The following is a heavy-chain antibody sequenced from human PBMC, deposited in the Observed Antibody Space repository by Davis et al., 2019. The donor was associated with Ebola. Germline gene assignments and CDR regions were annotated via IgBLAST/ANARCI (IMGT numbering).Heavy chain of an antibody. V-gene: IGHV4-61*01. CDR2: IYYSGST. CDR3: ARDRYPDFYYYYGMDV. D-gene: IGHD1-1*01. CDR1: GGSISSSSYY. Sequence: MPSETLSLTCTVSGGSISSSSYYWGWIRQPPGKGLEWIGYIYYSGSTNYNPSLKSRVTISVDTSKNQFSLKLSSVTAADTAVYYCARDRYPDFYYYYGMDVWGQGTTVTVSS. J-gene: IGHJ6*02.